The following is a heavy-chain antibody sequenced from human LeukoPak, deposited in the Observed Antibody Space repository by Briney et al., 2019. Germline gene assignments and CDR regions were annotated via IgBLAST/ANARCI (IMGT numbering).Heavy chain of an antibody. V-gene: IGHV3-23*01. CDR3: ARGLTYYYDSSGY. CDR1: GFTFSSYA. CDR2: ISGSGGST. Sequence: PGGSLRLSCAASGFTFSSYAMSWVRQPPGKGLEWVSAISGSGGSTYYPDSVKGRFTISRDNSKNTLYLQMNSLRAEDTAVYYCARGLTYYYDSSGYWGQGTLVTVST. D-gene: IGHD3-22*01. J-gene: IGHJ4*02.